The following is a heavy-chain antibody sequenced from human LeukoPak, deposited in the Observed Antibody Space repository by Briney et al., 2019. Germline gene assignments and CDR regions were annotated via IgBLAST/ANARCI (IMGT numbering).Heavy chain of an antibody. J-gene: IGHJ6*03. CDR1: GFTFNNYA. Sequence: GGSLRLSCAASGFTFNNYAMSWVRQAPGKGLELVSAISGSGDNTYYAGSVKGRFTISRDDSKNTLYLQMNSLKTEDTAVYYCTTDNGLAAAGTHYYYYHMDVWGKGTTVTVSS. V-gene: IGHV3-23*01. CDR2: ISGSGDNT. D-gene: IGHD6-13*01. CDR3: TTDNGLAAAGTHYYYYHMDV.